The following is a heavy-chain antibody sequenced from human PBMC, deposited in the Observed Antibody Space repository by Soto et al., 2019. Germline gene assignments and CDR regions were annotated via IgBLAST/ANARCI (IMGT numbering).Heavy chain of an antibody. CDR2: IIPIRGIA. CDR1: GGTFSSYT. V-gene: IGHV1-69*08. Sequence: QVQLVQSGAEVKKPGSSVKVSCKASGGTFSSYTISWVRQAPGQGLEWMGRIIPIRGIANYAQKFQGRVTITADKSTSTAYMELSSLRSEDTAVYYCARDRDYIWGSYRYNSFDYWGQGTLVTVSS. J-gene: IGHJ4*02. D-gene: IGHD3-16*02. CDR3: ARDRDYIWGSYRYNSFDY.